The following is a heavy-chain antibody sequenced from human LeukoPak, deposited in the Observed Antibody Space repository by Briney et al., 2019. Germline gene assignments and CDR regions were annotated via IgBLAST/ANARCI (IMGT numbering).Heavy chain of an antibody. J-gene: IGHJ4*02. CDR3: ANPIYSSTWPLGN. Sequence: PGGSLRLSCAASGFSVSSNYMSWVRQAPGKGLEWVSAISGPGGSTYYADSVKGRFTISRDNSRNTLSLQMNNLRAEDTAVYYCANPIYSSTWPLGNWGQGSLVTVSS. CDR1: GFSVSSNY. V-gene: IGHV3-23*01. D-gene: IGHD6-13*01. CDR2: ISGPGGST.